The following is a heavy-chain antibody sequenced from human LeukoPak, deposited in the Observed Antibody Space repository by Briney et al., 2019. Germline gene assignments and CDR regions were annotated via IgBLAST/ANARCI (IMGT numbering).Heavy chain of an antibody. CDR2: VSAYNGNT. J-gene: IGHJ6*02. CDR3: ARESLEGVKYYYGMDV. V-gene: IGHV1-18*01. D-gene: IGHD2-8*01. Sequence: ASVKVSCKASGYTFTSYGITWVRQAPGQGLEWMGWVSAYNGNTNYAQKLQGRVSMTTDTSTSTAYMELRSLRSDDTAVYYCARESLEGVKYYYGMDVWGQGTMVTVSS. CDR1: GYTFTSYG.